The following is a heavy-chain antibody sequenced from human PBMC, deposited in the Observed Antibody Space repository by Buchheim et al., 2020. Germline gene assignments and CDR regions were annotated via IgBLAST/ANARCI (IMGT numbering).Heavy chain of an antibody. V-gene: IGHV3-23*04. CDR2: IRGSGDST. J-gene: IGHJ4*02. CDR1: GFTFSSYA. CDR3: AREGCGGDCFEFFDY. Sequence: EVLLVESGGGLVQPGGSLRLSCAASGFTFSSYAMSWVRQAPGKGLEWVSVIRGSGDSTYYADSVKGRFTISRDNSKNTLYLQMDRLRAVDTAVYYCAREGCGGDCFEFFDYWGQGTL. D-gene: IGHD2-21*02.